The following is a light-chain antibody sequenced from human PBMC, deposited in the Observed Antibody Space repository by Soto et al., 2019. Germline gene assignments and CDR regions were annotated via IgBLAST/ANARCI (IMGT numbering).Light chain of an antibody. V-gene: IGKV4-1*01. CDR3: QQYYSTPPYS. J-gene: IGKJ2*01. CDR1: QTILYSSNNKNY. CDR2: WAS. Sequence: DIVMTQSPDSLAVSLGERATINCKSSQTILYSSNNKNYLAWYQQKPGQPPKLLLYWASTRESGVPDRFSGGGSGKDFTLTISSLQAEDVAVYYCQQYYSTPPYSFGQGTKLEIK.